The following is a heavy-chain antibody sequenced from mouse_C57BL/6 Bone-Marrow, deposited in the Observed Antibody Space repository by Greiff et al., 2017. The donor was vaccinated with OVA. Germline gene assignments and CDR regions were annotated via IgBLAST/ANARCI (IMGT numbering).Heavy chain of an antibody. Sequence: QVQLQQPGAELVKPGASVKLSCKASGYTFTSYWMQWVKQRPGQGLEWIGEIDPSGSYTNYNQKFKGKATLTVDTSSSTTYMQLSSLTSEDSAVYYCASPYYYGSAFAYWGQGTLVTVSA. D-gene: IGHD1-1*01. CDR2: IDPSGSYT. CDR3: ASPYYYGSAFAY. J-gene: IGHJ3*01. CDR1: GYTFTSYW. V-gene: IGHV1-50*01.